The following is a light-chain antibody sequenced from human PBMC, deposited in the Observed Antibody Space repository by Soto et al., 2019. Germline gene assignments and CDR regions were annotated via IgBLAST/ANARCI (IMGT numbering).Light chain of an antibody. CDR3: QSYDSSLSGSVV. CDR2: GNF. J-gene: IGLJ2*01. Sequence: QSVLTQPPSVSGAPGQRVTISCTGSSSNIGAGYDVHWYQQLPGTAPKLLFYGNFNRPSGVPDRFSASKSGTAASLAITGLQAEDEADYYCQSYDSSLSGSVVFGGGTKLTVL. CDR1: SSNIGAGYD. V-gene: IGLV1-40*01.